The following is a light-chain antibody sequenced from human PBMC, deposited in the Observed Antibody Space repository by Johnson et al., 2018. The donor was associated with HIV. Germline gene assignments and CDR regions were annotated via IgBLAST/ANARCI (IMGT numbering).Light chain of an antibody. V-gene: IGLV1-51*01. CDR2: ENN. J-gene: IGLJ1*01. CDR1: NSNIGNHY. Sequence: QSVLTQPPSVSAAAGQKVTISCSGSNSNIGNHYVSWYQHFPETAPKLLIYENNKRPSGIPDRFSGSKSGTSATLGITGLQTGDEADYYCGTWDSSLIAGLYVFGTGTKVTVL. CDR3: GTWDSSLIAGLYV.